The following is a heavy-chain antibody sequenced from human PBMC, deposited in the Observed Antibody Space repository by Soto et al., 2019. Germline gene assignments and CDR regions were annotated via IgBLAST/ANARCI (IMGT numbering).Heavy chain of an antibody. J-gene: IGHJ5*02. CDR2: IYYSGST. CDR3: ARQGITMIVVVVTDNWFDP. CDR1: GGSISNNNYY. V-gene: IGHV4-39*01. D-gene: IGHD3-22*01. Sequence: SETLSLTCSVSGGSISNNNYYWGWIRQPPGKALGWIGSIYYSGSTYYNPSLKSRVTISVDTSRNQFSLKLNSLTAADTAVDYCARQGITMIVVVVTDNWFDPWGQGTLVTVSS.